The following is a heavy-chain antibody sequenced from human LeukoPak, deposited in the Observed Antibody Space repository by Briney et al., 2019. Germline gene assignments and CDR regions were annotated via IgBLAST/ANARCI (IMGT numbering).Heavy chain of an antibody. CDR2: MNPNSGKS. CDR3: ARARLWGIIAAARPRFDP. Sequence: ASVKVSCKASGYTFTSYDINWVRQATGQGPEWMGWMNPNSGKSSYAQKFQGRVTMTRNTSISTAYMELSSLRSEDTAVYYCARARLWGIIAAARPRFDPWGQGTLVTVSS. V-gene: IGHV1-8*01. CDR1: GYTFTSYD. D-gene: IGHD6-13*01. J-gene: IGHJ5*02.